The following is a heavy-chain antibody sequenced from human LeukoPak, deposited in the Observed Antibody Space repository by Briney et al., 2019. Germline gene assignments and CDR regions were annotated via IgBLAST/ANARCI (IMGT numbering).Heavy chain of an antibody. Sequence: AASVKVSCKASGYTFTDYYMHWVRQAPGQGLEWMGIINPSGGNTRYAQKIQGRVTMTRDTSTSTVYMELSSLRSEDTAVYFCTRDLVGDYYFMDVWGEGTTVPFSS. CDR1: GYTFTDYY. J-gene: IGHJ6*03. CDR3: TRDLVGDYYFMDV. V-gene: IGHV1-46*03. CDR2: INPSGGNT. D-gene: IGHD3-3*01.